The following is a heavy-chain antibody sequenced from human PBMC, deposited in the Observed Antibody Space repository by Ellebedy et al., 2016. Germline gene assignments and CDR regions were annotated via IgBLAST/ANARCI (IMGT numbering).Heavy chain of an antibody. V-gene: IGHV3-21*01. CDR3: ARVDCSGGSCYYYGMDV. CDR2: ISSSSSYI. Sequence: GGSLRLXXAASGFTFSSYSMNWVRQAPGKGLEWVSSISSSSSYIYYADSVKGRFTISRDNAKNSLYLQMNSLRAEDTAVYYCARVDCSGGSCYYYGMDVWGQGTTVTVSS. CDR1: GFTFSSYS. J-gene: IGHJ6*02. D-gene: IGHD2-15*01.